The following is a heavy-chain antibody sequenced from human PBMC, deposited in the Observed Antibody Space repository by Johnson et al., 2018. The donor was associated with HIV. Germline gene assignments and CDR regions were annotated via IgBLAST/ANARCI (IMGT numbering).Heavy chain of an antibody. CDR1: GFTFSSYW. V-gene: IGHV3-7*01. J-gene: IGHJ3*02. CDR3: ARAENGCSGGSCYCEFAFDI. CDR2: IKQEGSET. D-gene: IGHD2-15*01. Sequence: VQLVESGGGLVQPGGSMRLSCAASGFTFSSYWMSWVRQAPGKGLEWVANIKQEGSETYYVDSVKGRFTISRENAKNSLYLQMNSLRAEETAVYYCARAENGCSGGSCYCEFAFDIGSQGTMVTVSS.